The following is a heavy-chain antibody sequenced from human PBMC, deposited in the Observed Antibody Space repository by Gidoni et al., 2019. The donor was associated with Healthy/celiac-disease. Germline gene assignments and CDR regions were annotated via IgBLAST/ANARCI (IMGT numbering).Heavy chain of an antibody. J-gene: IGHJ4*02. Sequence: QVQLQQWGAGLLQPSETLSLTCAVYGGSFSGYYCCWIRQPPGKGLEWIGEINRSGSTNYNPSLKSRVTISVDTSKNQFSRKLSSVTAADTAVYYCASGRGLYSGYCYFDYWGQGTLVTVSS. D-gene: IGHD5-12*01. CDR3: ASGRGLYSGYCYFDY. CDR1: GGSFSGYY. V-gene: IGHV4-34*01. CDR2: INRSGST.